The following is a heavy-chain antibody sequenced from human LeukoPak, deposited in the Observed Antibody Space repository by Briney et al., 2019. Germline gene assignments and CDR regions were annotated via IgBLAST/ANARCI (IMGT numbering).Heavy chain of an antibody. Sequence: PSQTLSLTCTVSGGSISSGSYYWSWIRQPAGKGLEWIGRIYTSGSTNYNPSLKSRVTISVDTSKNQFSLKLSSVTAADTAVYYCARDKEDAFDIWGQGTMVTVSS. CDR3: ARDKEDAFDI. J-gene: IGHJ3*02. CDR2: IYTSGST. V-gene: IGHV4-61*02. CDR1: GGSISSGSYY.